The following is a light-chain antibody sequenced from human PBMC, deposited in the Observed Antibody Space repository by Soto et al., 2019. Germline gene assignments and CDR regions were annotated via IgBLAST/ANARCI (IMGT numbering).Light chain of an antibody. CDR3: QQSYSTPWT. V-gene: IGKV1-39*01. CDR2: AAS. Sequence: DIQMTQSPSSLSTSVGDRVTITCRASRSISNYLNWYQHKPGTGPNLLIYAASSLQSGVPSRFSGSGSGTDLTLTISSLQPEDFATYSCQQSYSTPWTFGQGTKVEIK. J-gene: IGKJ1*01. CDR1: RSISNY.